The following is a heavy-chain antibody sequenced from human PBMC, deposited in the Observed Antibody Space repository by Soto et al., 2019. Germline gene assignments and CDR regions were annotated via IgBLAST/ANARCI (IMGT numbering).Heavy chain of an antibody. J-gene: IGHJ6*03. CDR2: ISYDGSNK. CDR1: GFTFSSYG. CDR3: AKDLSPNDKATKPYYYYMDV. Sequence: QVQLVESGGGVVQPGRSLRLSCAASGFTFSSYGMHWVRQAPGKGLEWVAVISYDGSNKYYADSVKGRFTISRDNSKNTLYLQMNSLRAEDTAVYYCAKDLSPNDKATKPYYYYMDVWGKGTTVTVSS. D-gene: IGHD1-26*01. V-gene: IGHV3-30*18.